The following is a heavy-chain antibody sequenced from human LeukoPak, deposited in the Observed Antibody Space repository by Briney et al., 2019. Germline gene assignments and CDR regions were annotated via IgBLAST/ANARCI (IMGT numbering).Heavy chain of an antibody. J-gene: IGHJ1*01. D-gene: IGHD2-21*02. CDR1: GFTFSTYA. CDR2: VSSSGVST. Sequence: GGSLRLSCAASGFTFSTYAISWVRQAPGKGLEWVSAVSSSGVSTYYADSVKGRFTISRDNSKNTLYLQMSSLRAEDTAVYYCAKPERNVVVTPIHGYFQHWGQGTLVSVSS. CDR3: AKPERNVVVTPIHGYFQH. V-gene: IGHV3-23*01.